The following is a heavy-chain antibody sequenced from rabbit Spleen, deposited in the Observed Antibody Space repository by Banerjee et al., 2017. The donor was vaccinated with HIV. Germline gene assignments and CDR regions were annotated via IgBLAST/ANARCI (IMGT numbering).Heavy chain of an antibody. V-gene: IGHV1S45*01. CDR1: GFSFSNKAV. J-gene: IGHJ4*01. CDR2: INAVTGKA. CDR3: ARDLDAVIGWNFNL. D-gene: IGHD1-1*01. Sequence: QEQLVESGGGLVKPGASLTLTCKASGFSFSNKAVMCWVRQAPGKGLEWIACINAVTGKAVYASWAKGRFTFSKTSSTTVTLQMTSLTAADTATYFCARDLDAVIGWNFNLWGPGTLVTVS.